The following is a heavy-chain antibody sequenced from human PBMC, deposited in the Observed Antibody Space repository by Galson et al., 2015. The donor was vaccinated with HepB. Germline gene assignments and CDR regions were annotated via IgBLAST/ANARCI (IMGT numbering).Heavy chain of an antibody. D-gene: IGHD5-18*01. J-gene: IGHJ4*02. V-gene: IGHV3-23*01. Sequence: SLRLSCAASGFTFSNYAMSWVRQAPGKGLEWVSGISSSGVSTYYADSVKGRLTISRDNSKNTLYLQLSDLRADDAAVYYCAKDEGDTAMVFVDYWGQGTLVIGSS. CDR2: ISSSGVST. CDR1: GFTFSNYA. CDR3: AKDEGDTAMVFVDY.